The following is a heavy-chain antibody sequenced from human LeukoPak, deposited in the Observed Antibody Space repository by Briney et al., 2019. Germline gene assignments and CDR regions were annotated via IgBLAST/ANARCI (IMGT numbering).Heavy chain of an antibody. V-gene: IGHV3-23*01. CDR2: ISGSGGST. CDR3: ATNGGQQPYLYGMDV. CDR1: GFTFSSYA. D-gene: IGHD6-13*01. J-gene: IGHJ6*02. Sequence: GGSLRLSCAASGFTFSSYAMSWVRQAPGKGLEWVPAISGSGGSTYYADSVKGRFTISRDNSKNMLYLQMNSLRAEDTAVYYCATNGGQQPYLYGMDVWGQGTTVTVSS.